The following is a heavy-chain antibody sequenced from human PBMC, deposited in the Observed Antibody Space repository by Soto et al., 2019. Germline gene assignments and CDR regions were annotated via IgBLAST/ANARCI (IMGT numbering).Heavy chain of an antibody. Sequence: ASVKVSCKASGYTFTSYDINWVRQATGQGLEWMGWMNPNSGNTGYAQKFQGRVTMTRNTSISTAYMELSSLRSEDTAVYYCARACTYYDFWSGYCGSDYYGMDVWGQGTTVTVSS. V-gene: IGHV1-8*01. CDR3: ARACTYYDFWSGYCGSDYYGMDV. D-gene: IGHD3-3*01. CDR2: MNPNSGNT. CDR1: GYTFTSYD. J-gene: IGHJ6*02.